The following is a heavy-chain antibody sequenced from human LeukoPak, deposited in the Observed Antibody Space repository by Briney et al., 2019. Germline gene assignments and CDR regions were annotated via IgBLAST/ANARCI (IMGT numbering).Heavy chain of an antibody. CDR1: GFTFSIYN. V-gene: IGHV3-23*01. Sequence: QPGGSLRLSCATSGFTFSIYNMNWVRQAPGKGLEWVSSISASGGTTYYADSVKGRFTISRGNSKNTLYLQMNSLRAEDTAVYYCAGAATGNVFDYWGQGTLVTVSS. CDR3: AGAATGNVFDY. CDR2: ISASGGTT. D-gene: IGHD6-13*01. J-gene: IGHJ4*02.